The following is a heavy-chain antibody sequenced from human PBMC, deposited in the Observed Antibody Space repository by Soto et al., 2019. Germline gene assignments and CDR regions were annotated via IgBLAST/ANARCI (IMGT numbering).Heavy chain of an antibody. D-gene: IGHD2-15*01. V-gene: IGHV1-18*01. J-gene: IGHJ4*02. CDR2: ISAYNGNT. CDR1: GYTFTSYG. CDR3: ARDRGYLAQWDY. Sequence: ASVKVSCKASGYTFTSYGISWVRQAPGQGLEWMGWISAYNGNTNYAQKLQGRVTMTTDTSTTTANMELRSLRSDDTAVYYCARDRGYLAQWDYWGQGTLVTVSS.